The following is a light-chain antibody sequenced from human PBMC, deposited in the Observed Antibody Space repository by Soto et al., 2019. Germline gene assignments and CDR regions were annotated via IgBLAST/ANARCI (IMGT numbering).Light chain of an antibody. CDR1: QSVSSY. J-gene: IGKJ4*01. CDR2: DAS. Sequence: EIVLTQSPATLSLSPGERATLSCRASQSVSSYLAWYQQKPGQAPRLLIYDASNRATGIPARFSGSGSWTDFTLTISSLEPEDFAVYYCQQRSSWPSFDGGTEVEIK. V-gene: IGKV3-11*01. CDR3: QQRSSWPS.